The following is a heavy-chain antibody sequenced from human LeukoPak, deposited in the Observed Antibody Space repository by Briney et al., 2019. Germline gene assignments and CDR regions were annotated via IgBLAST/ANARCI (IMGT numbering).Heavy chain of an antibody. Sequence: GGSLRLSCAASGFTFSTYAMSWVRQAPGKGLEWVSGISGGGGSTYYADSVKGRFTISRDNSKNTLYLQMNSLRAEDTAIYYCAKDTGPAAGITADYWGQGTLVTVSS. V-gene: IGHV3-23*01. CDR1: GFTFSTYA. J-gene: IGHJ4*02. D-gene: IGHD6-13*01. CDR2: ISGGGGST. CDR3: AKDTGPAAGITADY.